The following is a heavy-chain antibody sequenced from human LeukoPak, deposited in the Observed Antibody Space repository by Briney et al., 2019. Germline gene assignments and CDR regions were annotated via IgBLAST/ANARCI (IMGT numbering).Heavy chain of an antibody. CDR1: GFTFDEYG. Sequence: VGSLRLSCAASGFTFDEYGMSWVRHAPGKGLEWVSGINWNGGRTGYADSVKGRFTIARDHAKNSLYLQMNSLRAEDTALYYCARGPTRYYYDSSGYYYYEYCQHGGQGTLVPVSS. CDR2: INWNGGRT. CDR3: ARGPTRYYYDSSGYYYYEYCQH. D-gene: IGHD3-22*01. V-gene: IGHV3-20*04. J-gene: IGHJ1*01.